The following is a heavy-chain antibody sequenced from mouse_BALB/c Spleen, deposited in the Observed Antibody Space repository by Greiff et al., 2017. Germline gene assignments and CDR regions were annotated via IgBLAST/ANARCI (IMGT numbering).Heavy chain of an antibody. CDR2: INPSTGYT. V-gene: IGHV1-7*01. CDR1: GYTFTSYW. J-gene: IGHJ4*01. CDR3: ARDYGYDDAMDY. D-gene: IGHD2-2*01. Sequence: VKVVESGAELAKPGASVKMSCKASGYTFTSYWMHWVKQRPGQGLEWIGYINPSTGYTEYNQKFKDKATLTADKSSSTAYMQLSNLPSEDSAVYYCARDYGYDDAMDYWGQGTSVTVSS.